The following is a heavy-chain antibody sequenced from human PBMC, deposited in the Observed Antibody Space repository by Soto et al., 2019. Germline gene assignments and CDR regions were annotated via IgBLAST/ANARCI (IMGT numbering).Heavy chain of an antibody. CDR2: LTRDGRER. D-gene: IGHD2-8*01. J-gene: IGHJ4*02. Sequence: DVQLVESGGALVQPGGSLRLSCAASGFTFGDYWMTWVRQAPGKVLEWVANLTRDGRERYYVDSVKGRFSVSRDNAKNALYLPMNNLRPEDTAVYYCARDVYEILGRVVRRLDSWGQGTLVTVSS. V-gene: IGHV3-7*03. CDR3: ARDVYEILGRVVRRLDS. CDR1: GFTFGDYW.